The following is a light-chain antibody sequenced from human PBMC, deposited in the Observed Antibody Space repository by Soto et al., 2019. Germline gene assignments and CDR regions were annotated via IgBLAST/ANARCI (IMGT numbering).Light chain of an antibody. Sequence: QSALTQPASVSGSPGQSITISCTGTSSDVGSYNYVSWYQQHPGTSPKLLIYEVTNRPSGVSNRFSGSKSGNTASLIISGLQAEDEADYYCSSYTARSTWVFGGGTKLTVL. CDR2: EVT. CDR3: SSYTARSTWV. V-gene: IGLV2-14*01. CDR1: SSDVGSYNY. J-gene: IGLJ3*02.